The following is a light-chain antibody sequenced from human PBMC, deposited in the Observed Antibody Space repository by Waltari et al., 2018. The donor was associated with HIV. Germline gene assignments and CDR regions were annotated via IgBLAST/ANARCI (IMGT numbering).Light chain of an antibody. V-gene: IGKV3-15*01. Sequence: EIVMTQSPATLSVSPGERATLSCRASQSVSSNLAWYQQKPGQAPRLLIYGASTRATGIPARFSGSGSGTEFTLTLSSLQSEDFAVYFCQQYYNWPYTFGQGPKLEIK. CDR2: GAS. J-gene: IGKJ2*01. CDR1: QSVSSN. CDR3: QQYYNWPYT.